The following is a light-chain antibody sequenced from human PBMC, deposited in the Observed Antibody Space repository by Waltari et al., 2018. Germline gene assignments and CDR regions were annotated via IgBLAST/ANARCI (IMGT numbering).Light chain of an antibody. CDR3: QQSHSAPLA. CDR2: AAS. J-gene: IGKJ4*01. CDR1: RAITNY. Sequence: DIQMTQSPSSVSASVGDRVTITCRASRAITNYVNWYQQRPGLAPKLLIYAASTLQGGVPTRFSGSGSGTDFTLTISSLQIEDFATYYCQQSHSAPLAFGRGTRLEI. V-gene: IGKV1-39*01.